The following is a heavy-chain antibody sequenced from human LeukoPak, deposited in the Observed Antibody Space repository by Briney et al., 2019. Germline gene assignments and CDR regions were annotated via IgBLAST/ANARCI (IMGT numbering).Heavy chain of an antibody. J-gene: IGHJ4*02. CDR3: ARNPCGGGTCYNDY. Sequence: ASVKVSCKASGYTFTGYYIHWVRQAPGQGREWMGRSNPNSGGTNYAQKFQGRVTMTRDTSISTAYMELSRLKSDDTAVYYCARNPCGGGTCYNDYWGQGTLVTVSS. CDR2: SNPNSGGT. D-gene: IGHD2-15*01. V-gene: IGHV1-2*06. CDR1: GYTFTGYY.